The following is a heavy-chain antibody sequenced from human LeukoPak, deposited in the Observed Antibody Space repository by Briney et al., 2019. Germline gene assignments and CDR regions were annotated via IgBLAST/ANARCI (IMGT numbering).Heavy chain of an antibody. V-gene: IGHV3-11*01. CDR2: ISSSGSTI. Sequence: GGSLRLSCAASGFTFSDYYMSWIRQAPGRGLEWVSYISSSGSTIYYADSVKGRFTISRDNAKNSLYLQMNSLRAEDTAVYYCARAIWPYGSGSSIDYWGQGTLVTVSS. CDR1: GFTFSDYY. CDR3: ARAIWPYGSGSSIDY. J-gene: IGHJ4*02. D-gene: IGHD3-10*01.